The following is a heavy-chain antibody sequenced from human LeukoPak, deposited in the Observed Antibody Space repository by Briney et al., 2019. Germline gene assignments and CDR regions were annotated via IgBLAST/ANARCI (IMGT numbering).Heavy chain of an antibody. Sequence: SETLSLTCAVSGYSISSGYYWGWIRPPPGKGLEWIGSIYHSGSTYYNPSLKSRVTISVDTSKSQFSLKLSSVTAADTAVYYCARLRWELLEDYFDYWGQGTLVTVSS. CDR2: IYHSGST. CDR1: GYSISSGYY. V-gene: IGHV4-38-2*01. J-gene: IGHJ4*02. D-gene: IGHD1-26*01. CDR3: ARLRWELLEDYFDY.